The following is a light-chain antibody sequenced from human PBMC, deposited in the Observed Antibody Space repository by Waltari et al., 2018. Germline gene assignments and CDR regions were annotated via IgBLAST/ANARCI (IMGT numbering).Light chain of an antibody. Sequence: ELVLTQSPVTLSLSPGEGATLSCKPSQSVGDFLAWYQQRPGQAPRPLIYDASLRAAGIPARFSGSGSGTDFTLTISSLESEDSAVYFCQQRNSWPLTFGPGTTV. CDR2: DAS. CDR1: QSVGDF. V-gene: IGKV3-11*01. CDR3: QQRNSWPLT. J-gene: IGKJ3*01.